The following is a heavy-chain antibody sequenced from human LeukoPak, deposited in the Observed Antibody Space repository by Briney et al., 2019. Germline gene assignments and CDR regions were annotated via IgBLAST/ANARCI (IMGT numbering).Heavy chain of an antibody. J-gene: IGHJ6*02. CDR3: ARDSTYGSGSYYFSYYYYGMDV. CDR2: NSSSSSYI. D-gene: IGHD3-10*01. V-gene: IGHV3-21*01. CDR1: GFTLSRYS. Sequence: GSLRLSCSASGFTLSRYSMNWVPQAPGKGLEWVSSNSSSSSYIYYADSVKGRFTISRDNAKNSLYLQMNSPRAEDTAVYYCARDSTYGSGSYYFSYYYYGMDVWDQGTTVTVSS.